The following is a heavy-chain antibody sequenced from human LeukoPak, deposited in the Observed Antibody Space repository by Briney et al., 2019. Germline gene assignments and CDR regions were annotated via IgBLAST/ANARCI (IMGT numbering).Heavy chain of an antibody. Sequence: GGSLRLSCAASGFTFSTYWMSWVRQAPGKGLEWVANIKEDGSEKYYGDSVKGRFTISRDNAKNSPYLQMNSLRAEDTAVYYCARDSSGYQWGQGTLVTVSS. D-gene: IGHD3-22*01. CDR2: IKEDGSEK. V-gene: IGHV3-7*01. CDR1: GFTFSTYW. CDR3: ARDSSGYQ. J-gene: IGHJ4*02.